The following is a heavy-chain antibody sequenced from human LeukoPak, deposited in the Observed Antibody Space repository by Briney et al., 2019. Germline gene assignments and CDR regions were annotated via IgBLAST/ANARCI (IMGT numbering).Heavy chain of an antibody. Sequence: GGSLRLSCAASGFTFSTYWMSWVRQAPGKGLEWVANIKEDGSEKYYGDSVKGRFTISRDNAKNSPYLQMNSLRAEDTAVYYCARDSSGYQWGQGTLVTVSS. D-gene: IGHD3-22*01. CDR2: IKEDGSEK. V-gene: IGHV3-7*01. CDR1: GFTFSTYW. CDR3: ARDSSGYQ. J-gene: IGHJ4*02.